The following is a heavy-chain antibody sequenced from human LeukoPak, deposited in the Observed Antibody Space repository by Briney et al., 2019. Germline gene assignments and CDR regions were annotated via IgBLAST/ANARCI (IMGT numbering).Heavy chain of an antibody. J-gene: IGHJ1*01. V-gene: IGHV1-18*01. CDR2: SSPYNGKT. D-gene: IGHD3-16*02. CDR3: ARGLLTFGGVIGGPQALEYFQH. Sequence: GASVKVSCKASGYTFRNYGISWVRQATGQGLEWMGWSSPYNGKTNYAQKLQGRVTMTTDTSTSTAYMELRSLRSDDTAMYYCARGLLTFGGVIGGPQALEYFQHWGQGTLVTVSS. CDR1: GYTFRNYG.